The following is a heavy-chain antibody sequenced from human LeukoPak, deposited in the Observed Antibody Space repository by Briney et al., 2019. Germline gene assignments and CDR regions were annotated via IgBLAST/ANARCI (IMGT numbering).Heavy chain of an antibody. V-gene: IGHV3-30-3*01. CDR3: ARAWTTGHQRYYYYGMDV. J-gene: IGHJ6*02. D-gene: IGHD1-1*01. CDR2: ISYDGSNK. CDR1: GFTFSSYA. Sequence: PGGSLRLSCAASGFTFSSYAMHWVRQAPGKGLEWVALISYDGSNKYYADSVRGRFTISRDNSKNTLYLQMNSLRAEDTAVYYCARAWTTGHQRYYYYGMDVWGQGTTVTVSS.